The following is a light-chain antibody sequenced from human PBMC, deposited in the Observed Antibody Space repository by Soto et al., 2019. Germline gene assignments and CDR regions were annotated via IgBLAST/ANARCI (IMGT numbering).Light chain of an antibody. CDR3: SSYAGSNNVI. CDR1: SSDVGSYKF. CDR2: AVT. J-gene: IGLJ2*01. V-gene: IGLV2-8*01. Sequence: QSALTQPASVSGSPGQSITISCTGTSSDVGSYKFVSWYQQHPGKAPKLMIFAVTKRPSGVPDRFSGSKSGNTASLTVSGLQAEDEADYYCSSYAGSNNVIFGGGTKLTVL.